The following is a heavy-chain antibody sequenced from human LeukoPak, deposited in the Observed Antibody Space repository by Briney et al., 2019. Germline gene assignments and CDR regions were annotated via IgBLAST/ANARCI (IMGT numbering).Heavy chain of an antibody. CDR3: ARDAFYYGSGRRPYNWFDP. Sequence: PSETLSLTCTVSGGSISSYYWSWIRQPPGKGLEWIGYIYYSGSTNYNPSLKSRVTISVDTSKNQFSLKLSSVTAADTAVYYYARDAFYYGSGRRPYNWFDPWGQGTLVTVSS. CDR2: IYYSGST. V-gene: IGHV4-59*01. D-gene: IGHD3-10*01. J-gene: IGHJ5*02. CDR1: GGSISSYY.